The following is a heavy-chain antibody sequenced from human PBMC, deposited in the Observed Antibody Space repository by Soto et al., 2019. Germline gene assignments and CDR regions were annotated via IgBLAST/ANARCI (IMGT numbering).Heavy chain of an antibody. CDR1: GGSTSSDNY. CDR2: IYYSGNT. V-gene: IGHV4-30-4*01. D-gene: IGHD3-16*01. J-gene: IGHJ4*02. CDR3: AREGGESSDGLYYFDS. Sequence: ASETLSLTCTVSGGSTSSDNYWSWIRQPPGKGLEWIGHIYYSGNTDYNPSLKSRLAISIDTSKNQFSLKLSSVTAADTAVYFCAREGGESSDGLYYFDSWGQGSTVTVSS.